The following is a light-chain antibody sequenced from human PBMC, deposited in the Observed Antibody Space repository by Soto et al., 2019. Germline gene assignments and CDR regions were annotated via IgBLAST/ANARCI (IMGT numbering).Light chain of an antibody. Sequence: DLQMPQSPSTLSASVVDRVTITCRASQSISSWLAWYQQKPGKAPKLLIYKASSLESGVPSRFSGSGSGTEFTLTISSLQPEEFATYDCQQYNSYRTFGQGTKVDI. V-gene: IGKV1-5*03. CDR2: KAS. CDR3: QQYNSYRT. J-gene: IGKJ1*01. CDR1: QSISSW.